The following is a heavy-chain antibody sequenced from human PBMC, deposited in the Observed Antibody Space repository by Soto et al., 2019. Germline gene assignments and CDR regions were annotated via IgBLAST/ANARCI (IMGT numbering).Heavy chain of an antibody. J-gene: IGHJ4*02. CDR1: GGSVSSTYYY. V-gene: IGHV4-61*01. D-gene: IGHD2-15*01. CDR3: ARGGYSGRLYYFDY. Sequence: SETLSLTCFFSGGSVSSTYYYWSWIRQPPGKGLEWIGYIYYSGRTDYKSSLKSRVTISLDPSKNLVSLKFNSVTAADTAVYYCARGGYSGRLYYFDYWGLGTLVTVSS. CDR2: IYYSGRT.